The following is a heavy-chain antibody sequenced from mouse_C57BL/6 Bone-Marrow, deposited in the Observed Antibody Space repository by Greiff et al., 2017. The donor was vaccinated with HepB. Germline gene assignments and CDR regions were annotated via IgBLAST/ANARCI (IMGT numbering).Heavy chain of an antibody. D-gene: IGHD2-1*01. J-gene: IGHJ3*01. CDR2: IWSGGST. CDR1: GFSFTSYG. Sequence: QVQLKESGPGLVQPSQRLSITCTVSGFSFTSYGVHWVRQSPGKCLEWLGVIWSGGSTDYNAAFISRLSISKDNSKSQVFFKMNSLQADDTAIYYCARKDYYGNFAYWGQGTLVTVSA. V-gene: IGHV2-2*01. CDR3: ARKDYYGNFAY.